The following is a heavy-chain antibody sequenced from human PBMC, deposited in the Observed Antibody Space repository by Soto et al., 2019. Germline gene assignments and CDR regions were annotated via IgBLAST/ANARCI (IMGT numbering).Heavy chain of an antibody. Sequence: SGPTLVNPTQTLTLTCSFSGFSLSTSRVGXAWIRQPPGKALEWLAVIYWDDDRRYSASLKTRLDITKDTSKNQVVLTMTNLDPGPTSTYSCPHILIIWGGLSPFDAFDMWAQGTMVTV. D-gene: IGHD7-27*01. CDR1: GFSLSTSRVG. CDR3: PHILIIWGGLSPFDAFDM. CDR2: IYWDDDR. J-gene: IGHJ3*02. V-gene: IGHV2-5*02.